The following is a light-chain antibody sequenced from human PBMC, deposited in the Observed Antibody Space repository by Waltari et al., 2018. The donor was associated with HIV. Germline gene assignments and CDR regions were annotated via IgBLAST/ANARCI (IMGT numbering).Light chain of an antibody. CDR3: QSYDSMGVVV. CDR2: EDN. Sequence: FILTQPHSVSESPGKTVIISCTRCSGSIDSTFVQWYQQRAGSAPLSVLYEDNERHSGVPDRFSGSIDRSSNSASLSISGLKTEDEADYYCQSYDSMGVVVFGGGTKLTVL. CDR1: SGSIDSTF. V-gene: IGLV6-57*04. J-gene: IGLJ2*01.